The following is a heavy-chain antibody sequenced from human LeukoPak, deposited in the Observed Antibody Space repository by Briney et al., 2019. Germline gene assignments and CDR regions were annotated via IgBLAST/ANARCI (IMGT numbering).Heavy chain of an antibody. CDR3: ARSFLVTTPYNFDY. CDR2: IRNKANSYTT. Sequence: GGSLRLSCAASGFTFSDHYMDWVRQAPGKGLEWGGRIRNKANSYTTEYAASVKGRFTISRDDSKNSLYLQMNSLKTEDTAVYYCARSFLVTTPYNFDYWGQGTLVTVSS. D-gene: IGHD4-17*01. CDR1: GFTFSDHY. V-gene: IGHV3-72*01. J-gene: IGHJ4*02.